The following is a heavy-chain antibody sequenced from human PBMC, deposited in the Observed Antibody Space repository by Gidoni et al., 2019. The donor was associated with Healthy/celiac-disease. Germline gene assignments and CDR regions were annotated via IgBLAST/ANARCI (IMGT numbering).Heavy chain of an antibody. V-gene: IGHV1-18*01. D-gene: IGHD3-3*01. CDR3: AREDYDFWSGPRFDY. J-gene: IGHJ4*02. CDR1: GYTFTTYG. Sequence: QVQLVQSGAEVKKPGASVKVSCKASGYTFTTYGISRVRQAPGQGLEGMGWISAYNGNTNYAQKLQGRVTMTTDTSTSTAYMELRSLRSDDTAVYYCAREDYDFWSGPRFDYWGQGTLVTVSS. CDR2: ISAYNGNT.